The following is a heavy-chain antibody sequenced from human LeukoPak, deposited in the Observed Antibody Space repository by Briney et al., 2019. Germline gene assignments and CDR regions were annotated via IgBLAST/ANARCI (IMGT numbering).Heavy chain of an antibody. J-gene: IGHJ4*02. Sequence: PGGSLRLSCAASGFTFSGYSMNWVRQAPGKGLEWIGYFHNSGTSTYNPSLKSRVTISADTSKNQFSLKLNSLTTADTAVYYCTRGAGWLIDYWGQGILVTVSS. CDR3: TRGAGWLIDY. CDR1: GFTFSGYS. D-gene: IGHD3-16*01. V-gene: IGHV4-59*13. CDR2: FHNSGTS.